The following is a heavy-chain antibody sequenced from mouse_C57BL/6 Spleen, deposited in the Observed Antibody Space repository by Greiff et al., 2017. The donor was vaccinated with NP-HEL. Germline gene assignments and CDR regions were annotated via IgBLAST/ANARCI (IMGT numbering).Heavy chain of an antibody. CDR1: GYTFTSYW. CDR2: IDPSDSYT. J-gene: IGHJ4*01. V-gene: IGHV1-69*01. CDR3: ARKGYYAMDY. Sequence: VQLQQPGAELVMPGASVKLSCKASGYTFTSYWMHWVKQRPGQGLEWFGEIDPSDSYTNYNQKFKGKSTLTVDKSSSTADMQLSSLTSEDSAVYYCARKGYYAMDYWGQGTSVTVSS.